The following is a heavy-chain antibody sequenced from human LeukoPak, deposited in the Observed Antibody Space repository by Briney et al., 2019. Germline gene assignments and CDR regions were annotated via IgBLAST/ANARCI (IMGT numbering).Heavy chain of an antibody. CDR2: IIPIFGTA. V-gene: IGHV1-69*13. J-gene: IGHJ6*03. CDR1: GGTFSSYA. CDR3: ARGSLDYDVLTGYSNYYYYYMDV. D-gene: IGHD3-9*01. Sequence: ASVKVSCKASGGTFSSYAISWVRQAPGQGLEWMGGIIPIFGTANYAQKFQGRVTITADESTSTAYMELSSLRSEDTAVYYCARGSLDYDVLTGYSNYYYYYMDVWGKGTTVTVSS.